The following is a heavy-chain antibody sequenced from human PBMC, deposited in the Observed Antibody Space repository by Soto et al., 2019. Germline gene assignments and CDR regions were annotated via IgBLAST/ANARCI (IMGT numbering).Heavy chain of an antibody. V-gene: IGHV1-69*12. CDR1: GGTFRTSA. CDR2: IMPVFPTP. J-gene: IGHJ6*02. CDR3: ARDKDRLQLGGNYYYILDV. D-gene: IGHD1-1*01. Sequence: QVQLVQSGAEVKKPGSSVKASCKASGGTFRTSAISWVRQAPGQGLEWVGGIMPVFPTPDYAQNFQGRVTITADESTTTAYLELTSLRADDTAVYYCARDKDRLQLGGNYYYILDVWGQGTAITVSS.